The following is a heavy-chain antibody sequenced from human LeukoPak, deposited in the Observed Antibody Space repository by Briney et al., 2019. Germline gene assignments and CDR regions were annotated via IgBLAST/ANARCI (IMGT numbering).Heavy chain of an antibody. J-gene: IGHJ4*02. Sequence: GGSLRLSCAASGFTFSSYAMSWVRQAPGKGPEWVGFIRGKAYGGATGYTASVKGRFTISRDDSKSIVYLQMNSLRTEDTAVYYCICLTDPFDYWGQGSLVTVSS. V-gene: IGHV3-49*04. CDR3: ICLTDPFDY. CDR1: GFTFSSYA. CDR2: IRGKAYGGAT.